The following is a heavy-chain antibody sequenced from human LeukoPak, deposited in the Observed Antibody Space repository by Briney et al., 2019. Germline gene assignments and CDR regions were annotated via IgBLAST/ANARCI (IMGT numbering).Heavy chain of an antibody. J-gene: IGHJ4*02. Sequence: GGSLRLSCAASGFTFSSYAMSWVRQAPGKGPEWVGFIRGKAYGGATGYTASVKGRFTISRDDSKSIVYLQMNSLRTEDTAVYYCICLTDPFDYWGQGSLVTVSS. V-gene: IGHV3-49*04. CDR3: ICLTDPFDY. CDR1: GFTFSSYA. CDR2: IRGKAYGGAT.